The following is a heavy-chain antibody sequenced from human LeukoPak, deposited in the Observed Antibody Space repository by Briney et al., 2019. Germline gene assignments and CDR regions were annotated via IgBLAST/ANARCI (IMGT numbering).Heavy chain of an antibody. D-gene: IGHD5-24*01. CDR1: GGSISSYY. CDR2: IYTSGST. V-gene: IGHV4-4*07. CDR3: ARGAARMVEVAPIISFEF. J-gene: IGHJ4*02. Sequence: SETLSLTCTVSGGSISSYYWSWIRQPAGKGLEWIGRIYTSGSTNYNPSLKSRVTMSVDTSKNQFSLKLSSVTAADTAVYYCARGAARMVEVAPIISFEFWGQGTLVTVSS.